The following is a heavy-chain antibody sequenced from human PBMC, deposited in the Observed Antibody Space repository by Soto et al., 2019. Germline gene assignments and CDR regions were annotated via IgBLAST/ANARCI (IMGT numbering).Heavy chain of an antibody. V-gene: IGHV5-51*01. CDR1: GYKFSTYW. CDR2: IYPGDSDT. D-gene: IGHD3-3*01. CDR3: ARPLSYDFWSGSFV. Sequence: GASLKISCKGSGYKFSTYWIGWVRQMPGKGLEWMGIIYPGDSDTRYSPSFQGQVTISADKSISTAYLQWSSLKASDTAIYYCARPLSYDFWSGSFVWGQGTTVTVSS. J-gene: IGHJ6*02.